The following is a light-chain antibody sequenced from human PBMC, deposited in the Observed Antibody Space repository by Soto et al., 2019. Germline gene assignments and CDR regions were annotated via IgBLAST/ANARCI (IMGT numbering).Light chain of an antibody. V-gene: IGKV3-11*01. J-gene: IGKJ4*01. CDR1: QSVRSY. CDR2: AAS. Sequence: EIVLPQSPATLSLSPGERATLSCRASQSVRSYLAWYQQRSGQAPRLLMFAASHRATGIPARFSGSGSGTDFTLTISSLEPEDFAVYYCQQRSTWPPTFGGGTKVEIK. CDR3: QQRSTWPPT.